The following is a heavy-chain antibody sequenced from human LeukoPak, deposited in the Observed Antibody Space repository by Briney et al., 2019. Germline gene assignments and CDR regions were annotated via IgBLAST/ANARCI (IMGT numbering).Heavy chain of an antibody. CDR2: MYYNGST. J-gene: IGHJ4*02. CDR3: ARESEWSGFFVH. CDR1: GGSISGYY. D-gene: IGHD3-3*01. Sequence: PSETLSLTCAVSGGSISGYYWSWIRQTPGRGLECIGYMYYNGSTKYNPSLKSRVTMSVDTSKNQFSLNLSSVTAADTAVYYCARESEWSGFFVHWGQGTLVTVSS. V-gene: IGHV4-59*01.